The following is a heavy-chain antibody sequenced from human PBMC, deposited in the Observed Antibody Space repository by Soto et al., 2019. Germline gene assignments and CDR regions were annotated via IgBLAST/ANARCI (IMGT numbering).Heavy chain of an antibody. CDR1: GFTFSNYG. CDR3: AHRPSGWYLFDY. V-gene: IGHV3-23*01. Sequence: VGSLRLSCVASGFTFSNYGMSWVRRAPGKGLECVSSISGSGTTTYYGDSVKGRFTITKDTSKNQVVLTMTNMDPVDTATYYCAHRPSGWYLFDYWGQGTLVTVSS. D-gene: IGHD6-19*01. CDR2: ISGSGTTT. J-gene: IGHJ4*02.